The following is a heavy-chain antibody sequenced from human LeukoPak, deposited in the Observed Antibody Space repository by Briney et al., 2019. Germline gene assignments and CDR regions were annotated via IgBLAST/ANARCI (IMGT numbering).Heavy chain of an antibody. J-gene: IGHJ4*02. CDR1: GYTFTSYA. V-gene: IGHV1-3*01. CDR3: ARLGQGYGEGYFDY. CDR2: INAGNGNT. Sequence: GASVKVSCKASGYTFTSYAMHWVRQAPGQRLEWMGWINAGNGNTKYSQKFQGRVTITRDTSASTAYMELRSLRSDDTAVYYCARLGQGYGEGYFDYWGQGTLVTVSS. D-gene: IGHD1-1*01.